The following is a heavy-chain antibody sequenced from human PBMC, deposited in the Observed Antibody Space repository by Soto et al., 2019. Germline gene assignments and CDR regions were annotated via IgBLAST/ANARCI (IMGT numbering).Heavy chain of an antibody. CDR3: ARGAAEATARFDP. CDR2: IIPIFGTA. Sequence: ASVKVSCKASGGTFSSYAISWVRQAPGQGLEWMGGIIPIFGTANYAQKFQGRVTITADESTSTAYMELSSLRSEDTAAYYCARGAAEATARFDPWGQGTLVTVSS. J-gene: IGHJ5*02. CDR1: GGTFSSYA. D-gene: IGHD1-26*01. V-gene: IGHV1-69*13.